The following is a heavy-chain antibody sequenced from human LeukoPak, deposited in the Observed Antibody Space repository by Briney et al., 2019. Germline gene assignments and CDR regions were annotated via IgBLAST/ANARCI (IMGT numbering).Heavy chain of an antibody. CDR3: AKDPTGYCSSTSCYNYYYYYMDV. CDR1: GFTFSSYA. J-gene: IGHJ6*03. D-gene: IGHD2-2*01. V-gene: IGHV3-23*01. Sequence: GGSLRLSCAASGFTFSSYAMSWVRQAPGKGLEWVSAISGRGGSTYYADSVKGRFTISRDNSKNTLYLQMNSLRAEDTAVYYCAKDPTGYCSSTSCYNYYYYYMDVWGKGTTVTVSS. CDR2: ISGRGGST.